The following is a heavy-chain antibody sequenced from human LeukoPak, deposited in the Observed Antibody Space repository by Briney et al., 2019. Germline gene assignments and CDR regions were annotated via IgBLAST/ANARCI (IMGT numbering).Heavy chain of an antibody. CDR1: GFTFSSYG. CDR2: IWYDGSNK. V-gene: IGHV3-33*01. Sequence: GGSLRLSCAASGFTFSSYGMHWVRQAPGKGLEWVAVIWYDGSNKYYADSVKGRFTISRDNPKNTLYLQMNSLRAEDTAVYYCARGGSGGDDAFDVWGQGTMVTVSS. D-gene: IGHD4-17*01. CDR3: ARGGSGGDDAFDV. J-gene: IGHJ3*01.